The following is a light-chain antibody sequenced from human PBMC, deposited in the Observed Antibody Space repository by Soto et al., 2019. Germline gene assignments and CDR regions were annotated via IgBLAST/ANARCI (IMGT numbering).Light chain of an antibody. J-gene: IGLJ1*01. CDR2: EIS. V-gene: IGLV2-14*01. CDR3: SSYRSSSTYV. CDR1: SGDIGGYNY. Sequence: QSALTQPASVSGSPGQSVTISCTGTSGDIGGYNYVHWYQQHPGTAPKLMIYEISNRPSGVAHRFSGSKSGTAASLTISVHQEDEDADYYCSSYRSSSTYVFGTGTKLTVL.